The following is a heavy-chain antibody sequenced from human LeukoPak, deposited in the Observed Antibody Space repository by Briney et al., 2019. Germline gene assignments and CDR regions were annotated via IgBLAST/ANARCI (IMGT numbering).Heavy chain of an antibody. D-gene: IGHD3-22*01. Sequence: GSSVKVSCKASGGTFSSYAISWVRQAPGQGLEWMGRIIPIFGTANYAQKFQGRVTFTTDESTSTAYMELSSLRSEDTAVYYCARTGPYYYDSSGYFKTDYWGQGTLVTVSS. CDR1: GGTFSSYA. V-gene: IGHV1-69*05. CDR3: ARTGPYYYDSSGYFKTDY. J-gene: IGHJ4*02. CDR2: IIPIFGTA.